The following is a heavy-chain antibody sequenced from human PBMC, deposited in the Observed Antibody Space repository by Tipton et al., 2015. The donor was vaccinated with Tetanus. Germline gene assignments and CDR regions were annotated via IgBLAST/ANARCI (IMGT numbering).Heavy chain of an antibody. CDR2: LSYSGST. V-gene: IGHV4-61*01. Sequence: TLSLTCTVSGGSVRSGSYYWNWIRQPPGKGLEWIGYLSYSGSTNSNYSLKSRITISQDTSKNHFSLKLTSVTAAATAVYYCARVNYDWPKKGPVASWGQGARVIFSS. CDR3: ARVNYDWPKKGPVAS. CDR1: GGSVRSGSYY. D-gene: IGHD3-3*01. J-gene: IGHJ4*02.